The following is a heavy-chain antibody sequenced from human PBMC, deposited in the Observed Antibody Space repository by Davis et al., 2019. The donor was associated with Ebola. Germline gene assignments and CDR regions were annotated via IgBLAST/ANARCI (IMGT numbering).Heavy chain of an antibody. CDR3: ARGGVIWGSYRHFDY. Sequence: AASMKVSCKASGGTFSSYAISWVRQAPGQGLEWMGGIIPIFGTANYAQKFQGRVTITADESTSTAYMELSSLRSEDTAVYYCARGGVIWGSYRHFDYWGQGTLVTVSS. V-gene: IGHV1-69*13. CDR1: GGTFSSYA. CDR2: IIPIFGTA. J-gene: IGHJ4*02. D-gene: IGHD3-16*02.